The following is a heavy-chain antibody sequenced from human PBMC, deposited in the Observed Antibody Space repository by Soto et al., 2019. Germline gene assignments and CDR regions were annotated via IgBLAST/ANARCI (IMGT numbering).Heavy chain of an antibody. Sequence: GASVKVSCKASGGTFSSYAISWVRQTPGQGLEWMGGIIPIFGTANYAQKFQGRVTITADESTSTAYMELSSLRSEDTAVYYCATNLEEYFLGNVIAVAGTGSSYYYGMDVWGQGTTVTVSS. V-gene: IGHV1-69*13. D-gene: IGHD6-19*01. CDR2: IIPIFGTA. J-gene: IGHJ6*02. CDR3: ATNLEEYFLGNVIAVAGTGSSYYYGMDV. CDR1: GGTFSSYA.